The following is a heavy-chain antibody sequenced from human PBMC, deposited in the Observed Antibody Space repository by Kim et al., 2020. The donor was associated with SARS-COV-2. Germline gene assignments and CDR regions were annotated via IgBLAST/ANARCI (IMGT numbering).Heavy chain of an antibody. V-gene: IGHV1-46*01. J-gene: IGHJ4*02. CDR1: GYTFTSYY. D-gene: IGHD3-10*01. CDR3: ARDRITMVRGVTSHIDY. Sequence: ASVKVSCKASGYTFTSYYMHWVRQAPGQGLEWMGIINPSGGSTSYAQKFQGRVTMTRDTSTSTVYMELSSLRSEDTAVYYCARDRITMVRGVTSHIDYWGQGTLVTVSS. CDR2: INPSGGST.